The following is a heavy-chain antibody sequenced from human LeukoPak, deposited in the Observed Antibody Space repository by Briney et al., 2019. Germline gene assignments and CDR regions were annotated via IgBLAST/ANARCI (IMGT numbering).Heavy chain of an antibody. Sequence: GESLKISCQGSGYSFPIYWISWVRQMPGKGLEWMGRFDPSDSYSNYSPSSQGHVTISADKSISTAYLQWSSLRASDTAIYYCARLKRDGYNLDYWGQGTLVTVSS. CDR2: FDPSDSYS. CDR1: GYSFPIYW. V-gene: IGHV5-10-1*01. D-gene: IGHD5-24*01. J-gene: IGHJ4*02. CDR3: ARLKRDGYNLDY.